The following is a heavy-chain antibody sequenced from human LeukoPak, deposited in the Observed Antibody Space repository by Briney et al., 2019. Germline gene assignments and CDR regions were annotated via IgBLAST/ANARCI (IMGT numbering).Heavy chain of an antibody. Sequence: GGSLRLSSAASGFTFSTYWMSWVRQAPGKGLEWVANIKEDGSEKYYGDSVKGRFTISRDNSKNTLYLQMNSLRAEDTAVYYCAQMTTGVDYWGQGTLVTVSS. CDR3: AQMTTGVDY. CDR1: GFTFSTYW. CDR2: IKEDGSEK. J-gene: IGHJ4*02. V-gene: IGHV3-7*03. D-gene: IGHD4-17*01.